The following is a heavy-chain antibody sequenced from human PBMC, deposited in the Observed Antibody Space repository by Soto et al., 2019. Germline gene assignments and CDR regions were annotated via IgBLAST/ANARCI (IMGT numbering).Heavy chain of an antibody. CDR2: IIPIFGTA. J-gene: IGHJ4*02. CDR1: GGTFSSYA. V-gene: IGHV1-69*13. Sequence: SVKVSCKASGGTFSSYAISWVRQAPGQGLEWMGGIIPIFGTANYAQKFQGRVTITADESTSTAYMELSSLRAEDTAVYYCARDFRPPYGVRYFDYWGQGTLVTVSS. CDR3: ARDFRPPYGVRYFDY. D-gene: IGHD4-17*01.